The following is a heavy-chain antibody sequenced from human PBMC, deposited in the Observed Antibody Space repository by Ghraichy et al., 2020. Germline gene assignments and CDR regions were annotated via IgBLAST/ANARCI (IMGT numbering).Heavy chain of an antibody. Sequence: SETLSLTCTVSGGSISSYYWSWIRQPPGKGLEWIGYIYYSGSTNYNPSLKSRVTISVDTSKNQFSLKLSSVTAADTAVYYCARVSGGWRPFESYYYYMDVWGKGTTVTVSS. CDR3: ARVSGGWRPFESYYYYMDV. D-gene: IGHD6-19*01. J-gene: IGHJ6*03. V-gene: IGHV4-59*01. CDR2: IYYSGST. CDR1: GGSISSYY.